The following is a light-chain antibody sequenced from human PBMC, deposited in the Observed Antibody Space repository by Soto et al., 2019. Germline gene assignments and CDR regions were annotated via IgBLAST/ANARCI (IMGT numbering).Light chain of an antibody. CDR3: QQYNDWPPLT. Sequence: IVMTQSPATLSVSPGDRATISCRASQSVRTNLAWYQLTPGQAPRLLIYGASTRATGVPARFSGTGSGTDFTLPISSLQSDDFGVYYCQQYNDWPPLTFGGGTKVEIK. CDR2: GAS. CDR1: QSVRTN. V-gene: IGKV3-15*01. J-gene: IGKJ4*01.